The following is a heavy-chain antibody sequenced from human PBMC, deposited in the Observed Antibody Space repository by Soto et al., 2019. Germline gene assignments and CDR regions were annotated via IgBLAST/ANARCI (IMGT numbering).Heavy chain of an antibody. D-gene: IGHD2-2*01. Sequence: ASVKVSCKASGYTFTSYGISWVRQAPGQGLEWMGWISAYNGNTNYAQKLQGRVTMTTDTSTCTAYMELRSLRSDDTALYYCARSLYCSSTSCYLGDYWGQGTLVTVSS. CDR2: ISAYNGNT. CDR3: ARSLYCSSTSCYLGDY. V-gene: IGHV1-18*01. CDR1: GYTFTSYG. J-gene: IGHJ4*02.